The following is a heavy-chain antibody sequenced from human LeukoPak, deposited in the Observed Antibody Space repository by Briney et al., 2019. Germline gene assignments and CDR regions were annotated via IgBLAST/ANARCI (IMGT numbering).Heavy chain of an antibody. V-gene: IGHV4-59*01. CDR2: IYYSGST. D-gene: IGHD6-19*01. Sequence: SETLFLTCTVSGGPISSYYWSWIRQPPGKGLEWIGYIYYSGSTNYNPSLKSHVTISVDTSQNQFSLMLSSVTAADTAVYYCARDLLSTAGYFDYWGQGTLVTVSS. J-gene: IGHJ4*02. CDR1: GGPISSYY. CDR3: ARDLLSTAGYFDY.